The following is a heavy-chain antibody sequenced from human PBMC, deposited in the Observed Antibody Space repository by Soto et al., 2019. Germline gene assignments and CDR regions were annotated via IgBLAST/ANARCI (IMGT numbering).Heavy chain of an antibody. J-gene: IGHJ5*02. D-gene: IGHD1-26*01. CDR3: ATAVGATSYWFDP. CDR2: IKPDSGGT. Sequence: QVQLVQTGAEVKKPGASVKVSCKASGYIFTGYYMHWVRQARGQGPEWMGWIKPDSGGTNYAQKFQGRVTMTRDTSIRTAYMEVSRLRSDDTAVYYFATAVGATSYWFDPWDQGTLVTVSS. V-gene: IGHV1-2*02. CDR1: GYIFTGYY.